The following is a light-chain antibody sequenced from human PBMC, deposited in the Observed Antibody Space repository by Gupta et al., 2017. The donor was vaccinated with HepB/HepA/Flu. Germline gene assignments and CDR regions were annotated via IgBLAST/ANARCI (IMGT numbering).Light chain of an antibody. V-gene: IGLV2-14*03. J-gene: IGLJ2*01. CDR3: SSYTSSWSVV. CDR1: RSDVGGYNY. Sequence: QAALTQPASVSGSPGTSITISCTGTRSDVGGYNYVSWYQQHPGKAPKLMIYDVSNRPSGVSNRFSGSKSGNTASLTISGLQAEDEADYYCSSYTSSWSVVFGGGTKLTVL. CDR2: DVS.